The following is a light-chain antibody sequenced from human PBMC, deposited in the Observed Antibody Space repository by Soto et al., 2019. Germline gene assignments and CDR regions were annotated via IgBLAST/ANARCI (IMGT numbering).Light chain of an antibody. CDR2: DVS. V-gene: IGKV3-15*01. CDR1: QGVTTN. CDR3: QQYNNWPRT. J-gene: IGKJ1*01. Sequence: EIVMTQSPASLSVSPGERVTLSCRAGQGVTTNFAWYQQKSGQSPRLLIYDVSTRATGIPARFSGSGSGTEFTLTISSLQSEDFAVYYCQQYNNWPRTCGQGTKVDIK.